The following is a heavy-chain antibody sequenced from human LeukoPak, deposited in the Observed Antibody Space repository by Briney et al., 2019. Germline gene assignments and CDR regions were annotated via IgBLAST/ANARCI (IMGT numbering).Heavy chain of an antibody. CDR3: VRLRRNSDTSGYYYYYDF. CDR1: GYTFSSFS. CDR2: ISVRSNYI. D-gene: IGHD3-22*01. Sequence: GGSLRLSCVASGYTFSSFSINWVRQAPGKGLERASSISVRSNYIYYADSVRGRFSISRDDARDSLSLQMNSLRAEDTAVYYCVRLRRNSDTSGYYYYYDFWGQGTLVTVSS. V-gene: IGHV3-21*01. J-gene: IGHJ4*02.